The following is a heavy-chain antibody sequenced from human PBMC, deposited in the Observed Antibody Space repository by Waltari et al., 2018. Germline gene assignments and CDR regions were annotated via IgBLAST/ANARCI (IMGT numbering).Heavy chain of an antibody. V-gene: IGHV5-51*01. J-gene: IGHJ5*02. CDR3: ARLMAVSGTRWFDP. D-gene: IGHD6-19*01. CDR2: IYPGDSDT. Sequence: EVQLVQSGAEVKKPGESLKISCKGSGYSFTNAWIARVGPLPGKGLEWMGIIYPGDSDTRDSPSFQGQVTISADKSISATYLQWRSLKASDTAMYYCARLMAVSGTRWFDPWGQGTLVTVSS. CDR1: GYSFTNAW.